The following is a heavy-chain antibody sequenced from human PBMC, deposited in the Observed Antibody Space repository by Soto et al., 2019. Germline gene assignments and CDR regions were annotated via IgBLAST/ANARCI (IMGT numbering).Heavy chain of an antibody. CDR2: IYSGGST. D-gene: IGHD3-22*01. V-gene: IGHV3-53*01. CDR1: GFTVSSNY. CDR3: ARGYYDSSGYYSNWYFDL. J-gene: IGHJ2*01. Sequence: PGGSLRLSCAASGFTVSSNYMSWVRQAPGKGLEWVSVIYSGGSTYYADSVKGRFTISRDNSKNTLYLQMNSLRAEDTAVYYCARGYYDSSGYYSNWYFDLWGRGTLVTVSS.